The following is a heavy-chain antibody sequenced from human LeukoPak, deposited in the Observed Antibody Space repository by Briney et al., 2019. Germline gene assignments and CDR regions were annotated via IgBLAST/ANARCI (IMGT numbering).Heavy chain of an antibody. V-gene: IGHV4-59*01. D-gene: IGHD5-18*01. J-gene: IGHJ6*03. CDR3: ASQTAMVNPFYYYYYMDV. Sequence: PSETLSLTCTVSGGSISSYYWSWLRQPPGKGLEWIGYIYYSGSTNYNPSLKSRVTISADTSKNQFSLKLSSVTAADTAVYYCASQTAMVNPFYYYYYMDVWGKGTTVTVSS. CDR2: IYYSGST. CDR1: GGSISSYY.